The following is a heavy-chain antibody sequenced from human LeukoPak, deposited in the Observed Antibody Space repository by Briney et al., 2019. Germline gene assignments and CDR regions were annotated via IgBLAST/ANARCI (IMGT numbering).Heavy chain of an antibody. J-gene: IGHJ4*02. CDR3: ARGLGYCSSTSCYAGSLDY. V-gene: IGHV1-18*01. CDR1: GYTFTSYG. Sequence: GASVKVSCKASGYTFTSYGISWVRQAPGQGLEWMGWISAYNGNTNYAQKLQGRVTMTTDTSTSTAYMELRSLRSDDTAVYYCARGLGYCSSTSCYAGSLDYWGQGTPVTASS. CDR2: ISAYNGNT. D-gene: IGHD2-2*01.